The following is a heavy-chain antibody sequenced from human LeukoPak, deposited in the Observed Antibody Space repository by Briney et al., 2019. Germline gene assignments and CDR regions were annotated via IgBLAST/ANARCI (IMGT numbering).Heavy chain of an antibody. V-gene: IGHV5-51*01. CDR3: ARHRIAENWFDP. Sequence: GESLKISCKGSGYSFANNWIAWVRQMPGKGLEWMGIIHPGDSDTRYRPSFQGQVTISADKSISTAYLQWSSLKASDTAMYYCARHRIAENWFDPWGQGTLVTVSS. CDR2: IHPGDSDT. D-gene: IGHD6-13*01. CDR1: GYSFANNW. J-gene: IGHJ5*02.